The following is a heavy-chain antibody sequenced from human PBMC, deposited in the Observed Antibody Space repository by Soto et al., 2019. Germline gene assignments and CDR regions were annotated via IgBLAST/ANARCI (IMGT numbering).Heavy chain of an antibody. CDR2: MNPINGAT. Sequence: ASVKVSCKASGYDFTAYDINWVRQASGQGLEWMGWMNPINGATGTARRFQGRVSLSRNTATGTAYLELTSLRSDDTAVYYCGRGPSPRAPAGGTPYYYAMDVWGQWTTGTVS. J-gene: IGHJ6*02. CDR1: GYDFTAYD. V-gene: IGHV1-8*02. D-gene: IGHD6-13*01. CDR3: GRGPSPRAPAGGTPYYYAMDV.